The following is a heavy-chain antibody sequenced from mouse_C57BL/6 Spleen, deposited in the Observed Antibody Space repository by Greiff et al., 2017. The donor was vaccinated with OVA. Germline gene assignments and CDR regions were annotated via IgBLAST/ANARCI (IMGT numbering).Heavy chain of an antibody. Sequence: QVQLQQPGAELVRPGTSVKLSCKASGYTFTSYWMHWVKQRPGQGLEWIGVIDPSDSYTNYNQKFKGKATLTVDTSSSTAYMQLSSLTSEDSAVYYCARDGIYYGSSYWGQGTTLTVSS. CDR1: GYTFTSYW. CDR2: IDPSDSYT. J-gene: IGHJ2*01. D-gene: IGHD1-1*01. V-gene: IGHV1-59*01. CDR3: ARDGIYYGSSY.